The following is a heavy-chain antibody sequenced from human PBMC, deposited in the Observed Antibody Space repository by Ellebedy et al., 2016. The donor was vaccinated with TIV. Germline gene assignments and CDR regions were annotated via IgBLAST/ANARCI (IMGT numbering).Heavy chain of an antibody. Sequence: GESLKISXAASGFTFSSYAMSWVRQAPGKGLEWVSAISGSGGSTYYADSVKGRFTISRDNSKNTLYLQMNSLRAEDTAVYYCARHDKVWSGRLLTYNWFNPWGQGTLVTVSS. CDR3: ARHDKVWSGRLLTYNWFNP. D-gene: IGHD3-3*01. CDR2: ISGSGGST. CDR1: GFTFSSYA. J-gene: IGHJ5*02. V-gene: IGHV3-23*01.